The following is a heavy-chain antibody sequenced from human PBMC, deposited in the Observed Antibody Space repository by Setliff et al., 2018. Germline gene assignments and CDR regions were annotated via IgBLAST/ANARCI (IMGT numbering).Heavy chain of an antibody. CDR2: LYPNLVT. Sequence: GGSLRLSCAASGFTFDDYGMSWVRQAPGKGLEWVSVLYPNLVTNYADSVKDRFTVSRYESKNMVYLQMKNLEVDDTAIYYCARGLCVGQSCYWPKAMDVWGQGATVTVSS. CDR1: GFTFDDYG. CDR3: ARGLCVGQSCYWPKAMDV. D-gene: IGHD2-15*01. J-gene: IGHJ6*02. V-gene: IGHV3-20*04.